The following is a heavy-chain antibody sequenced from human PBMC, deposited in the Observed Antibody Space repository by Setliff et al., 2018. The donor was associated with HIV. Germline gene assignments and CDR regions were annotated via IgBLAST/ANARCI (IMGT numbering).Heavy chain of an antibody. V-gene: IGHV4-4*09. Sequence: PSETLSLTCTVSGGSFSNYCWNWIRQSPGKGLGWIGYIFTSGSTHYNHSLQSRVTISVDTSKNQFSLKLSSVTAADTAVYYCARAGGGGRWLHLSYWYFDLWGRGTLVTVSS. CDR1: GGSFSNYC. D-gene: IGHD3-16*01. CDR3: ARAGGGGRWLHLSYWYFDL. J-gene: IGHJ2*01. CDR2: IFTSGST.